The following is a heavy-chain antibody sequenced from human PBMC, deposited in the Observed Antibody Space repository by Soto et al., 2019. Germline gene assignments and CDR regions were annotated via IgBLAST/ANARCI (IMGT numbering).Heavy chain of an antibody. CDR2: INLNSGDT. J-gene: IGHJ5*02. CDR1: GDTFTDSS. D-gene: IGHD5-12*01. V-gene: IGHV1-2*02. Sequence: ASVKVSCKTSGDTFTDSSMRWVRQAPGQGLEWMGWINLNSGDTNYAEKFRGRVTMTRDTSIITAYMELTRLKSDDTAVYYCARDLGGYDLYGPDTWGQGTLVTVSS. CDR3: ARDLGGYDLYGPDT.